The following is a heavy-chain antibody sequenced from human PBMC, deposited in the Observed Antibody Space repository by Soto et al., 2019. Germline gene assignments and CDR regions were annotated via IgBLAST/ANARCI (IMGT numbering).Heavy chain of an antibody. CDR1: GFTFGTTD. D-gene: IGHD3-10*01. V-gene: IGHV3-23*01. J-gene: IGHJ5*02. CDR3: VKNSGWFNT. CDR2: IDGSGGIT. Sequence: QLLQSGGGLVQPGGSLPLSCAASGFTFGTTDMSWVRQAPGEGLEWVSTIDGSGGITYYTDSVKGRFTISRDNFRNKVYLQMNSLRGDDSALYYCVKNSGWFNTWGQGALVTVSS.